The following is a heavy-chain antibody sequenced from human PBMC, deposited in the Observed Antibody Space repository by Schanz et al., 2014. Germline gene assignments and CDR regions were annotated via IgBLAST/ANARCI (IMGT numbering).Heavy chain of an antibody. CDR1: GFTVSSNY. J-gene: IGHJ4*02. D-gene: IGHD3-10*01. CDR3: AKTLGGAGLTLYFDH. V-gene: IGHV3-53*01. Sequence: EVQLVESGGGLIQPGGSLRLSCVASGFTVSSNYMSWVRQAPGKGLEWVSVIYSDGRTYYGDSVKGRFTISRDNSKNTLYLQMNSLRLEDTAIYYCAKTLGGAGLTLYFDHWGQGSLVTVSS. CDR2: IYSDGRT.